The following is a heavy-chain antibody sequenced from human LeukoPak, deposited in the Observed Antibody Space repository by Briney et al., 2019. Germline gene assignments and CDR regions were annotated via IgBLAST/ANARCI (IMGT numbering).Heavy chain of an antibody. CDR3: ARDLSAQKTLWFEARRAFDI. V-gene: IGHV4-4*07. CDR2: IYTSGST. D-gene: IGHD3-10*01. CDR1: GGSISSYY. J-gene: IGHJ3*02. Sequence: PSETLSLTCTVSGGSISSYYWSWIRQPAGKGLEWIGRIYTSGSTNYNPSLKSRVTMSVDTSKNQFSLKLNSVTAADTAVYYCARDLSAQKTLWFEARRAFDIWGQGTMVTVSS.